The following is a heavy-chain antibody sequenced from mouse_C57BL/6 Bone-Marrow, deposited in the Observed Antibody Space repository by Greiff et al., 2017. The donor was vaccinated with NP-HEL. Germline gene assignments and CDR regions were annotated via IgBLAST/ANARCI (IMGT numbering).Heavy chain of an antibody. J-gene: IGHJ4*01. CDR2: ISSGGSYT. V-gene: IGHV5-6*01. CDR3: ARRGYYAMDY. CDR1: GFTFSSYG. Sequence: EVHLVESGGDLVKPGGSLKLSCAASGFTFSSYGMSLVRQTPDKRLEWVATISSGGSYTYHPASVKGRFTISRDNAKNTLYLQMSSLKSEDTAMYYCARRGYYAMDYWGQGTSVTVSS.